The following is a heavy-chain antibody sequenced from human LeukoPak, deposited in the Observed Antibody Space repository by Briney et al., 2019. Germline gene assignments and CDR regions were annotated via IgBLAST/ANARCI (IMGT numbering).Heavy chain of an antibody. Sequence: SETLSLTCTLSGGSIRIHSYYWGWIRQPPGKGMEWIGIIYYSGSTYYNPSLKSRATMSVDTSKNQLSLKLTAVTAEDSAVYYCAKSSWSLFDPWGQGTLVTVSS. CDR3: AKSSWSLFDP. CDR1: GGSIRIHSYY. V-gene: IGHV4-39*01. J-gene: IGHJ5*02. CDR2: IYYSGST. D-gene: IGHD3-10*01.